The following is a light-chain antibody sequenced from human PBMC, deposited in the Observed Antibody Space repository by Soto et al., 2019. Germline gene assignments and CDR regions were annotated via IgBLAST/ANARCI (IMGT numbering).Light chain of an antibody. CDR3: QQYNSYPYT. CDR1: QSVSGY. J-gene: IGKJ2*01. Sequence: EIVLTQSPATLSLSPGERATLSCRASQSVSGYLAWYQQKPGQAPRLLMYDASNRATGIPARFSGSGSGTDFTLTISSLEPEDFATYYCQQYNSYPYTFGQGTKLEIK. V-gene: IGKV3-11*01. CDR2: DAS.